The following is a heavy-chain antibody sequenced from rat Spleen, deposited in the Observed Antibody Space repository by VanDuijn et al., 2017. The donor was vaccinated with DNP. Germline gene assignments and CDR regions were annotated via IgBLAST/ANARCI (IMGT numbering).Heavy chain of an antibody. D-gene: IGHD1-10*01. J-gene: IGHJ1*01. CDR2: ISYLGGTP. CDR3: ARGENNYIDWYFDF. CDR1: GFTFSDYY. V-gene: IGHV5-29*01. Sequence: EVLLVESDGGLVQPGRSLKLSCAVSGFTFSDYYMAWVRQAPATGLEWVATISYLGGTPYYRDSVKGRFTISRDKAKSTLDLQMDSLSSEDTATYYCARGENNYIDWYFDFWGPGTMVTVSS.